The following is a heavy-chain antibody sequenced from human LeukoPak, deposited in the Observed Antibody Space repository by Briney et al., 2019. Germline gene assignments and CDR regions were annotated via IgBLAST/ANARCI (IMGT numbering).Heavy chain of an antibody. V-gene: IGHV4-59*01. J-gene: IGHJ6*03. Sequence: SETLSLTCAVYGGSFSGYYWSWIRQPPGKGLEWIGYIYYSGSTNYNPSLKSRVTISVDTSKNQFSLKLSSVTAADTAVYYCARYTYYYDSSGYYYYYMDVWGKGTTVTISS. CDR1: GGSFSGYY. CDR2: IYYSGST. CDR3: ARYTYYYDSSGYYYYYMDV. D-gene: IGHD3-22*01.